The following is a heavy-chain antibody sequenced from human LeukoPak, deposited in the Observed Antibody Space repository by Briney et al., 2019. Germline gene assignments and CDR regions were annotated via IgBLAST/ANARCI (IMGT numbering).Heavy chain of an antibody. CDR3: ARGAPYYDFWSGYYTALKGFDY. J-gene: IGHJ4*02. CDR1: GATFTSYA. V-gene: IGHV1-69*01. D-gene: IGHD3-3*01. Sequence: SGKVSCKASGATFTSYAISWVRQAPGQGLEWMGGIIPIFGTANYAQKFQGRVTITADESTSTAYMELSRLRSEDTAVYYCARGAPYYDFWSGYYTALKGFDYWGQGTLVTVSS. CDR2: IIPIFGTA.